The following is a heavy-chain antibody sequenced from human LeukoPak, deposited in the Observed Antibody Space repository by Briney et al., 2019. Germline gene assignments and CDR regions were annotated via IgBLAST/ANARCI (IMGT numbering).Heavy chain of an antibody. Sequence: GGSLRLSCAASGFTFSSHWMHWVRHAPGKGLVWVSRINSDGSSTNYADSVKGRFTISRDNAKNTLYLQMSSLRAGDTAVYYCARVLYGDYFFDYWGQGTLVTVPS. CDR2: INSDGSST. CDR3: ARVLYGDYFFDY. V-gene: IGHV3-74*01. D-gene: IGHD4-17*01. J-gene: IGHJ4*02. CDR1: GFTFSSHW.